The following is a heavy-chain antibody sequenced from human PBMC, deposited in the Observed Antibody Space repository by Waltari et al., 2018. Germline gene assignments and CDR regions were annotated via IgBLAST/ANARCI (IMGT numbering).Heavy chain of an antibody. CDR2: IKSKTDGGTT. Sequence: EVQLVESGGGLVKPGGSLRLSCAASGFTFSNAWMSWVRQAPGKGRGWVGRIKSKTDGGTTDYAAPVKGRFTIARDDSKNTLYLQMNSLKTEDTAVYYCTTTSFVEQQLVLGWDYWGQGTLVTVSS. CDR3: TTTSFVEQQLVLGWDY. V-gene: IGHV3-15*01. D-gene: IGHD6-13*01. CDR1: GFTFSNAW. J-gene: IGHJ4*02.